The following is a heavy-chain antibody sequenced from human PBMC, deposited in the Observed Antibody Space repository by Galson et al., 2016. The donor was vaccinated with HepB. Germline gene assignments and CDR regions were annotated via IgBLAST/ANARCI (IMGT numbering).Heavy chain of an antibody. D-gene: IGHD3-22*01. CDR3: ARRGIVLSAVGWGWGMDV. J-gene: IGHJ6*02. Sequence: SLRLSCAASGFTSSSLWMSWVRQAPGKGLEWVANINQDGSAKYYVDSVKGRFTISRDNAKNSLYLQMNNLRGEDTAVYYCARRGIVLSAVGWGWGMDVWGQGTTVIVSS. CDR2: INQDGSAK. V-gene: IGHV3-7*03. CDR1: GFTSSSLW.